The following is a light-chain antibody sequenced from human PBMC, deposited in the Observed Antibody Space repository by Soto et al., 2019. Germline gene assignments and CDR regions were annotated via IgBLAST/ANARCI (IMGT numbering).Light chain of an antibody. J-gene: IGKJ5*01. CDR3: QQYHDWPIT. V-gene: IGKV3-15*01. CDR1: QSVNNN. CDR2: SAS. Sequence: EIVMTQSPVTLSVSPGERATLSCTASQSVNNNVAWYQQKPGHTPRLLIYSASIGATGTPARFSGRGSGTEFTFTISSLQSEDFAVYHCQQYHDWPITFGQGTRLEIK.